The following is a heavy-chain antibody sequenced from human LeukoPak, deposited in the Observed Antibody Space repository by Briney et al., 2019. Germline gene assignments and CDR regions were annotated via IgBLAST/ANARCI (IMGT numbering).Heavy chain of an antibody. CDR1: GFIFSNSW. CDR3: ARDVGGCRGGSCDYDVFDI. J-gene: IGHJ3*02. D-gene: IGHD2-15*01. CDR2: INRDQSER. Sequence: PGGSLRLSCAASGFIFSNSWMAWVRQAPGKGLEWVAHINRDQSERYYVDSMKGRLTISRDNAEDSLFLQMNSLKAEDTAIYYCARDVGGCRGGSCDYDVFDIWGQGTMVTVSS. V-gene: IGHV3-7*04.